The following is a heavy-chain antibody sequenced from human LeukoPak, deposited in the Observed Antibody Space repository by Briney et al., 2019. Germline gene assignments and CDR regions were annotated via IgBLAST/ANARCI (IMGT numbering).Heavy chain of an antibody. CDR3: ASIYCSGSYPEI. V-gene: IGHV1-3*01. CDR1: GYTFTSYA. Sequence: ASVKVSCKASGYTFTSYAMHWVRQAPGQRLEWMGWINAGNGNTKYSQKFQGRVTITRDTSAGTAYMELSSLRSEDTAVYYCASIYCSGSYPEIWGQGTLVTVSS. CDR2: INAGNGNT. D-gene: IGHD3-10*01. J-gene: IGHJ4*02.